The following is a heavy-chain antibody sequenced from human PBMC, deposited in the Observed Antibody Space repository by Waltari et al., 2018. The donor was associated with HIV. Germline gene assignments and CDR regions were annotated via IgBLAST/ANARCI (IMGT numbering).Heavy chain of an antibody. CDR1: GGSISSGSYY. CDR2: IYTSGST. CDR3: ARRGKVGAIGYYYYGMDV. D-gene: IGHD1-26*01. V-gene: IGHV4-61*02. Sequence: QVQLQESGPGLVKPSQTLSLTCTVSGGSISSGSYYWSWIRQPAGKGPEWIGRIYTSGSTDYNPSLKSRVTILVDTSKNQFSLRLSSVTAADTAVYYCARRGKVGAIGYYYYGMDVWGQGTTVTVSS. J-gene: IGHJ6*02.